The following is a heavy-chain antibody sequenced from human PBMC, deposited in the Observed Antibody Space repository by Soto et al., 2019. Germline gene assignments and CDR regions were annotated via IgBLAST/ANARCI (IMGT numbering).Heavy chain of an antibody. CDR3: ARRQDYYDSSGYYNDAFDI. V-gene: IGHV4-39*01. J-gene: IGHJ3*02. Sequence: PSETLSLTCTVSGGSLSSSSYYWGWIRQPPGKGLEWIGSIYHSGSTYYNPSLKSRVTISVDTSKNQFSLTLSSVPAADTAVYYCARRQDYYDSSGYYNDAFDIWGQRTMVTVSS. D-gene: IGHD3-22*01. CDR1: GGSLSSSSYY. CDR2: IYHSGST.